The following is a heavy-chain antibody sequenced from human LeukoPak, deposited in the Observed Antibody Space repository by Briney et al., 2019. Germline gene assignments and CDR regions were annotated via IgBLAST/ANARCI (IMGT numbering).Heavy chain of an antibody. J-gene: IGHJ5*02. V-gene: IGHV4-34*01. CDR1: GGSFSGYS. CDR2: INHSGST. Sequence: SETLSLTCAVSGGSFSGYSWSWIRQPPGKGLEWIGEINHSGSTNYNPSLKSRVTISVDTSKNQFSLKLSSVTAADTAVYYCARGLIAAAGTSYLFDPWGQGTLVTVPS. CDR3: ARGLIAAAGTSYLFDP. D-gene: IGHD6-13*01.